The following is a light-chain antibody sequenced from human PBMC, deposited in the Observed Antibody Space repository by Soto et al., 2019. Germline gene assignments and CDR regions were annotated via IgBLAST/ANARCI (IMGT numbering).Light chain of an antibody. J-gene: IGLJ2*01. V-gene: IGLV1-44*01. CDR1: SSNIGSNT. Sequence: SVLTQPTSASGTPGQRVTISCSGRSSNIGSNTVNWSQQLPGTAPKLLIYSNNQRPSGFPDRFSGSKSGTSASLAISGLQSEDEADYYCAAWDDSLNGDVVFGGGTKFTVL. CDR3: AAWDDSLNGDVV. CDR2: SNN.